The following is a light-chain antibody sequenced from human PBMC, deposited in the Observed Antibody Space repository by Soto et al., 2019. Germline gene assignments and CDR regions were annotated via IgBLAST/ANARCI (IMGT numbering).Light chain of an antibody. V-gene: IGKV1-27*01. Sequence: DIQMTQSPSSLSASVGDRVTITCRASQGISNYLAWYQQKPGKVPKLLIYAASTLQSGVPSRFSGSGSGTDFTLTISSLQPEDVATYYCQKYNSALGITFGQGTRLEIQ. J-gene: IGKJ5*01. CDR2: AAS. CDR1: QGISNY. CDR3: QKYNSALGIT.